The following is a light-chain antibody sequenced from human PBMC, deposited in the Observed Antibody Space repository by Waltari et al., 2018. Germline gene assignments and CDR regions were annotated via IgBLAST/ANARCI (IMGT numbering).Light chain of an antibody. CDR2: KAS. CDR3: QQYNSYSLST. J-gene: IGKJ3*01. Sequence: IQMTQSPSTLSASVGDRVTITCRASQSISSWLAWYQQKPGKAPKLLIYKASSLESGVPSSFSGSGSGTEFTLTISSLQPDDFATYYCQQYNSYSLSTFGPGTKVDIK. CDR1: QSISSW. V-gene: IGKV1-5*03.